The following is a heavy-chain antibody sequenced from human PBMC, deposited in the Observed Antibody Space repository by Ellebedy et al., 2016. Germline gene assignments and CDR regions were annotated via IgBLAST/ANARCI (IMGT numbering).Heavy chain of an antibody. CDR2: ISWDGGST. CDR1: GFTFDDYA. Sequence: GESLKISXAASGFTFDDYAMHWVRQAPGKGLEWVSLISWDGGSTYYADSVKGRFTISRDNSKNSLYLQMNSLRAEDTALYYCALSYDSSGYPYYYYYGMDVWGQGTTVTVSS. CDR3: ALSYDSSGYPYYYYYGMDV. J-gene: IGHJ6*02. D-gene: IGHD3-22*01. V-gene: IGHV3-43D*03.